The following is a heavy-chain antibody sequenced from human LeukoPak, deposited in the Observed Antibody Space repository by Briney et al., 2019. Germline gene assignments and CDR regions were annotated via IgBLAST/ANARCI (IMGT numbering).Heavy chain of an antibody. Sequence: SETLSLTCTVSGGSISSYYWSWIRQPPGKGLEWIGYIYYSGSTNYNPSLKSRVTISVDTSKNQFSLKLSSVTAADTAVYYCARRGRDGYNHFDYWGQGTLVTVSS. D-gene: IGHD5-24*01. V-gene: IGHV4-59*01. J-gene: IGHJ4*02. CDR1: GGSISSYY. CDR3: ARRGRDGYNHFDY. CDR2: IYYSGST.